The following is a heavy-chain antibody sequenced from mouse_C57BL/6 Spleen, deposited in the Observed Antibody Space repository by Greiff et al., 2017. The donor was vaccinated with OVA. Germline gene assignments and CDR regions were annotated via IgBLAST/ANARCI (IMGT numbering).Heavy chain of an antibody. CDR3: ARWYYGSSDY. J-gene: IGHJ2*01. Sequence: QVQLQQPGAELVMPGASVKLSCKASGYTFTSYWMHWVQQRPGQGLEWIGEIDPSDSYTNYNHTFKGTSTFTVDKSSNTAYLQLSSRTSEGTAVYYCARWYYGSSDYWGQGTTLTVSS. CDR1: GYTFTSYW. V-gene: IGHV1-69*01. CDR2: IDPSDSYT. D-gene: IGHD1-1*01.